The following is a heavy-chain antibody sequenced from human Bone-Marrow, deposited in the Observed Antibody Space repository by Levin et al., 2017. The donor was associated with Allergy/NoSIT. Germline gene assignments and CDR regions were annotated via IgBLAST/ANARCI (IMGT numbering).Heavy chain of an antibody. V-gene: IGHV3-21*01. D-gene: IGHD3-10*01. CDR1: GFMFSRYS. J-gene: IGHJ4*02. CDR2: ISSTATDI. CDR3: ATIEYYGSGSFLAL. Sequence: SGGSLRLSCAASGFMFSRYSLNWVRQAPGKGLEWLSSISSTATDIYYAGSVEGRFTVSRDNAKNSAYLQINTLEADDTAVYYCATIEYYGSGSFLALWGQGTLVTVSS.